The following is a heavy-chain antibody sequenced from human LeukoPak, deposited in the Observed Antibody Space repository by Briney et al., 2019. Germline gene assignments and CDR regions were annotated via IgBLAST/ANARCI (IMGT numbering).Heavy chain of an antibody. J-gene: IGHJ4*02. Sequence: ASVKVSCKVSGYTLTELSMHWVRQAPGKGLEWMGGFDPEDGETIYAQKFQGRVTMTEDTSTDTAYMELSSLGSEDTAVYYCAALKTGIAAAGYWGQGTLVTVSS. CDR1: GYTLTELS. V-gene: IGHV1-24*01. D-gene: IGHD6-13*01. CDR3: AALKTGIAAAGY. CDR2: FDPEDGET.